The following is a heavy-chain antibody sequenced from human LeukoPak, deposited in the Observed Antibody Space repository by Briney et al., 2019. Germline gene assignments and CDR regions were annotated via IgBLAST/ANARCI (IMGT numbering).Heavy chain of an antibody. V-gene: IGHV1-69*13. D-gene: IGHD7-27*01. J-gene: IGHJ4*02. Sequence: GASVNVSCKASGGTFSSYAISWVRQAPGQGLEWMGGIIPIFGTANYAQKFQGRVTITADESTSTAYMELSSLRSEDTAVYYCARDRATGDFFAKYYFDYWGQGTLVTVSS. CDR1: GGTFSSYA. CDR2: IIPIFGTA. CDR3: ARDRATGDFFAKYYFDY.